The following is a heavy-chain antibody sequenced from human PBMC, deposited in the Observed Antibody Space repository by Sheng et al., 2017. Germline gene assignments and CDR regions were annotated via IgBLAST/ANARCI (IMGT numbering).Heavy chain of an antibody. CDR1: GGSIDRSGYN. CDR2: IDYRGTT. D-gene: IGHD3-22*01. V-gene: IGHV4-31*03. CDR3: ARAITMIIVDDLGDAFDI. Sequence: QVQLYESGPGLVKPSQTLSLTCSVPGGSIDRSGYNWNWIRQHPGKGLEWIGYIDYRGTTYYNPSLKSRVTISVDTSKRQFSLKLSSVTAADTAVYYCARAITMIIVDDLGDAFDIWGPRDNGHR. J-gene: IGHJ3*02.